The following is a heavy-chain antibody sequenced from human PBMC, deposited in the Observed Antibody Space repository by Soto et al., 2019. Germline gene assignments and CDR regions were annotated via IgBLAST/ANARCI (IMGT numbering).Heavy chain of an antibody. CDR1: GYTFTSYG. CDR2: ISAYNGNT. J-gene: IGHJ6*02. Sequence: GASVKVSCKASGYTFTSYGISWVRQAPGQGLEWMGWISAYNGNTNYAQKLQGRVTMTTDTSTSTAYMELRSLRSDDTAVYYCAREQSGSYDYYYYYGMDVWGQGTTVTVSS. CDR3: AREQSGSYDYYYYYGMDV. D-gene: IGHD5-18*01. V-gene: IGHV1-18*01.